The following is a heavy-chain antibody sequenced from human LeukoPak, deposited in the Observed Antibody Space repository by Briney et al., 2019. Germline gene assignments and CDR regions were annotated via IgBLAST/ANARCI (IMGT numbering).Heavy chain of an antibody. J-gene: IGHJ2*01. Sequence: PWASVKVSCKASGYTFSGYYLHWVRQAPGQGLEWMGWINPNSGGTNSAQKFQGRVTMTRDTSIITAYMELSRLRSDDTAVYYCAREVYYYGSGSYYNNVVAWYFDLWGRGTLVTVSS. D-gene: IGHD3-10*01. V-gene: IGHV1-2*02. CDR3: AREVYYYGSGSYYNNVVAWYFDL. CDR1: GYTFSGYY. CDR2: INPNSGGT.